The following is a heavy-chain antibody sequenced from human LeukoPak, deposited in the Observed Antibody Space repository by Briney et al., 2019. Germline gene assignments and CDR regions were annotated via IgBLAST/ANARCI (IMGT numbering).Heavy chain of an antibody. J-gene: IGHJ4*02. CDR2: ISSSSSYI. CDR3: ARDSQITMVRGVSHYFDY. Sequence: GGSLRLSCAASGFTFSSYSMNWVRQAPGKGLEWVSSISSSSSYIYYADSVKGRFTISRDNAKNSLYLQMSSLRAEDTALYYCARDSQITMVRGVSHYFDYWGQGTLVTVSS. V-gene: IGHV3-21*04. D-gene: IGHD3-10*01. CDR1: GFTFSSYS.